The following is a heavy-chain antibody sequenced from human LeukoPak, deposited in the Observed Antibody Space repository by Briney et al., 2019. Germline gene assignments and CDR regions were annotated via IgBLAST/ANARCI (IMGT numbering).Heavy chain of an antibody. V-gene: IGHV3-30*04. J-gene: IGHJ3*02. Sequence: GGSLRLSCAASGFTFSSYAMHWVRQAPGKGLEWVAVISYDGSNKYYADSVKGRFTISRDNSKNTLYLQMNSLRAEDTAVYYCARRSLRWSDAFDIWGQGTMVTVSS. D-gene: IGHD4-23*01. CDR1: GFTFSSYA. CDR3: ARRSLRWSDAFDI. CDR2: ISYDGSNK.